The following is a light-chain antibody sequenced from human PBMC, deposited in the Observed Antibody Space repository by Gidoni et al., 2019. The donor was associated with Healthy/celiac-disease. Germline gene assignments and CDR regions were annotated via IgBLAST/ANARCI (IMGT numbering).Light chain of an antibody. CDR2: GAS. V-gene: IGKV3-15*01. J-gene: IGKJ1*01. CDR1: QSVSSN. Sequence: EIVMTQSAATLSVSPGERATLSCRASQSVSSNLAWYQQKPGQAPSRLIYGASTRATGITARCSGSGSGTEFTITISSQQSEEFAVYYCQQYNNWSPGTFGQGTKVEIK. CDR3: QQYNNWSPGT.